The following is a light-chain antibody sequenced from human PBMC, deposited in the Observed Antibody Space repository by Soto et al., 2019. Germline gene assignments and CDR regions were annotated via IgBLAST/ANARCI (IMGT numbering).Light chain of an antibody. CDR1: QSVRNY. CDR2: DAS. Sequence: EIVMTPSPATLSLSPGERATLSCRASQSVRNYLAWYQQKPGQAPRLLIYDASNRATGIPARFSGSGSGTDFTLTISSLEPEDFAVYYCQQRSNWPPWTFGQGTKVDIK. CDR3: QQRSNWPPWT. V-gene: IGKV3-11*01. J-gene: IGKJ1*01.